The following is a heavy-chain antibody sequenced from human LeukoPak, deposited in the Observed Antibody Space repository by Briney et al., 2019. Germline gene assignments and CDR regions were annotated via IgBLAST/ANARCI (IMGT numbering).Heavy chain of an antibody. CDR1: GFTFSNYG. J-gene: IGHJ4*02. CDR3: AKVALFSGYYPPFDY. Sequence: GGSLRLSCTASGFTFSNYGMHGVRQAPGKGLEWVAVISYDGSNEYYADSVKGRFTISRDNSKNTLFLQMNSLRPEDTAVYHCAKVALFSGYYPPFDYWGQGTLVTVSS. V-gene: IGHV3-30*18. CDR2: ISYDGSNE. D-gene: IGHD3-22*01.